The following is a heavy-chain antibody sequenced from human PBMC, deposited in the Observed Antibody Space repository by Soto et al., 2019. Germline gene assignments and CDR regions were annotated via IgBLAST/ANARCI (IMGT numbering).Heavy chain of an antibody. D-gene: IGHD4-4*01. CDR2: IYYSGST. CDR1: GGSISSGGYY. CDR3: ARLGNYYQSLDP. V-gene: IGHV4-31*03. J-gene: IGHJ5*02. Sequence: SETLSLTCTVSGGSISSGGYYWSWIRQHPGKGLEWIGYIYYSGSTYYNPSLKSRVTISLETSKSQFSLRLSSVTAADTAVYYCARLGNYYQSLDPWGPGTLVTVSS.